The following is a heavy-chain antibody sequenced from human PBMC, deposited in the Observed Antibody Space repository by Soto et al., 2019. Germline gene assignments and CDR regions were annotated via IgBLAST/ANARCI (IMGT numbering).Heavy chain of an antibody. V-gene: IGHV4-59*01. CDR2: IYYSGST. D-gene: IGHD4-17*01. CDR3: ARRSGASFDY. Sequence: SETLSLTCTVSGCSISSYYWSWIRQPPGKGLEWIGYIYYSGSTNYNPSLKSRVTISVDTSKNQFSLKLSSVTAADTAVYYCARRSGASFDYWGQGTLVTVSS. CDR1: GCSISSYY. J-gene: IGHJ4*02.